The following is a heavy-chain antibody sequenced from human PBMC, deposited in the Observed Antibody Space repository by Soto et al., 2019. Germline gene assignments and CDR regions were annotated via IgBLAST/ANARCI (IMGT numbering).Heavy chain of an antibody. CDR1: GFTFSSYG. V-gene: IGHV3-30*18. D-gene: IGHD1-26*01. CDR3: AKGGWELADFDY. CDR2: ISYDGSNK. Sequence: QVQLVESGGGVVQPGRSLRLSCAASGFTFSSYGMHWVRQAPGKGLEWVAVISYDGSNKYYADSVKGRFTISRDNSKNTLYLQMNRLRAEDTAVYYCAKGGWELADFDYWGQGTLVTVSS. J-gene: IGHJ4*02.